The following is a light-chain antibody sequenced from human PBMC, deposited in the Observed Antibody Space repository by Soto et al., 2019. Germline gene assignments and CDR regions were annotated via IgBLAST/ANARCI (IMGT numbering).Light chain of an antibody. CDR2: DVN. J-gene: IGLJ2*01. CDR3: TSWTTSTNMI. Sequence: QSALTQPASVSGSPGQSITISCTGTSSDIGAYNFVSWYQQHPGKAPKLMLYDVNIRPSGVSNRFSGSTSGNTASLTISGLQAEDEADYYCTSWTTSTNMIFGGGTKVTVL. V-gene: IGLV2-14*03. CDR1: SSDIGAYNF.